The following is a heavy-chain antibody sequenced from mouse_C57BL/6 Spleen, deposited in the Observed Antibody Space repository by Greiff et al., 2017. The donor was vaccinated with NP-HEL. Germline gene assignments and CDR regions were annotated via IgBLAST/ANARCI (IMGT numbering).Heavy chain of an antibody. V-gene: IGHV1-53*01. CDR3: ARSYYYGSSYEDYFDY. J-gene: IGHJ2*01. D-gene: IGHD1-1*01. Sequence: QVQLQQPGTELVKPGASVKLSCKASGYTFTSYWMHWVKQRPGQGLEWIGNINPSNGGTNYNEKFKSKATLTVDKSSSTAYMQLSSLTSEDSAVYYCARSYYYGSSYEDYFDYWGQGTTLTVSS. CDR2: INPSNGGT. CDR1: GYTFTSYW.